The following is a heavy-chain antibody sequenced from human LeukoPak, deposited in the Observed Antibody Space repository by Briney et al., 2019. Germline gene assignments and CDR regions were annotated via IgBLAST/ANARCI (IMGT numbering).Heavy chain of an antibody. V-gene: IGHV3-11*06. Sequence: GGSLRLSCAASGFTFSDYYMSWIRQAPGKGLEWVSYISSSSSYTNYAGSVKGRFTISRDNAKNSLYLQMNSLRAEDTAVYYCARGWRKFGELFNYYYYYGMDVWGKGTTVTVSS. CDR1: GFTFSDYY. CDR3: ARGWRKFGELFNYYYYYGMDV. CDR2: ISSSSSYT. D-gene: IGHD3-10*01. J-gene: IGHJ6*04.